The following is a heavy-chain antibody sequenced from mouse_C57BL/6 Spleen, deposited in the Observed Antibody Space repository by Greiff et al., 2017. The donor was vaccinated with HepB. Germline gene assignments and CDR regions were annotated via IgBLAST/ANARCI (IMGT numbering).Heavy chain of an antibody. V-gene: IGHV7-3*01. Sequence: EVQRVESGGGLVQPGGSLSLSCAASGFTFTDYYMSWVRQPPGKALEWLGFIRNKANGYTTEYSASVKGRFTISRDNSQSILYLQMNALIAEDSATYYCARLLRRYGYAMDDWGQGTSVTVSS. J-gene: IGHJ4*01. CDR2: IRNKANGYTT. CDR1: GFTFTDYY. D-gene: IGHD1-1*01. CDR3: ARLLRRYGYAMDD.